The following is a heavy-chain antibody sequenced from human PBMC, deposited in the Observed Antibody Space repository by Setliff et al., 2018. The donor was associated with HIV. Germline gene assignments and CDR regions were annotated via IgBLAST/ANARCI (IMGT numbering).Heavy chain of an antibody. CDR2: ISVYNGYT. D-gene: IGHD3-9*01. V-gene: IGHV1-18*01. J-gene: IGHJ4*02. Sequence: ASVKVSCKASGSSFTSYGLNWVRQAPGQGLEWMGWISVYNGYTNYAQKVRVRVTMTADTSTSTAYMELRSLRSDDTAVYYCARAYDILTGYFDYWGQGTLVTVSS. CDR1: GSSFTSYG. CDR3: ARAYDILTGYFDY.